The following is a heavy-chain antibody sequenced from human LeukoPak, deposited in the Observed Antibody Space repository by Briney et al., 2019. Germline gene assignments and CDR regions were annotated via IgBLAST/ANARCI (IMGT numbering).Heavy chain of an antibody. J-gene: IGHJ4*02. V-gene: IGHV1-69*06. D-gene: IGHD2-21*02. CDR3: ARGPYCGGDCYSGDFDY. CDR1: GGTFSSYA. CDR2: IIPIFGTA. Sequence: GASVKVSCKASGGTFSSYAISWVRQAPGQGLEWMGGIIPIFGTANYAQKFQGRVTITADKSTSTAYMELSSLRSEDTAVYYCARGPYCGGDCYSGDFDYWGQGTLVTVSS.